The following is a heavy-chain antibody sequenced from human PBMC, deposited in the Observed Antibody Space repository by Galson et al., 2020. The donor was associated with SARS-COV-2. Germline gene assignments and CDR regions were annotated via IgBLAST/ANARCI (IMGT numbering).Heavy chain of an antibody. CDR1: GFTFSSYG. J-gene: IGHJ6*02. D-gene: IGHD3-10*01. CDR3: AREGWFGREGSGGMDV. Sequence: GESLKISCAASGFTFSSYGMHWVRQAPGKGLEWVAVIWYDGSNKYYADSVKGRFTISRDNSKNTLYLQMNSLRAEDTAVYYCAREGWFGREGSGGMDVWGQGTTVTVSS. V-gene: IGHV3-33*01. CDR2: IWYDGSNK.